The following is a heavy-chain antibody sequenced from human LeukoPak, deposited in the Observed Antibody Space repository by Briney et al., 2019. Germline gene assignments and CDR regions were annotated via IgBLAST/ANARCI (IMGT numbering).Heavy chain of an antibody. J-gene: IGHJ6*03. V-gene: IGHV4-30-4*02. CDR2: ISYTWNT. CDR1: GGSLSNGDYY. Sequence: SETLSLTCSVSGGSLSNGDYYWSWIRQPPGKGLEWIGYISYTWNTYYNPSLKSRFTISVDTSKNQFSLKLSSVIAADTAVYYCARGLEYCSSTSCYYEDYYYYMDVWGKGTTVTVSS. CDR3: ARGLEYCSSTSCYYEDYYYYMDV. D-gene: IGHD2-2*01.